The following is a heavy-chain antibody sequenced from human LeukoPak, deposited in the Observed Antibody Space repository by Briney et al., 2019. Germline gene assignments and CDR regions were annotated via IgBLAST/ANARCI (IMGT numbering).Heavy chain of an antibody. Sequence: GGSLRLSCAASGFTFDDYGMSWVRQAPGKGLEWVSGINWNGCSTGYADSVKGRFTISRDNAKDSLYLQMNSLRAEDTALYYCARGGSYLAFDIWGQGTMVTVSS. CDR3: ARGGSYLAFDI. D-gene: IGHD1-26*01. CDR1: GFTFDDYG. V-gene: IGHV3-20*04. CDR2: INWNGCST. J-gene: IGHJ3*02.